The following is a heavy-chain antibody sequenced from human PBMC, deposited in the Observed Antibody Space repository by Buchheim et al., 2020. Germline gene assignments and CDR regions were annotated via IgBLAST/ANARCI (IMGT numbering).Heavy chain of an antibody. Sequence: EVQLVESGGGLVQPGGSLRLSCAASGFTFSSYWMSWVRQAPGKGLEWVANIKQDGSEKYYVDSVKGRFTISRDNAKNSLYLQMNSLRAEDTAVYYCARDGSYYDSSGYYYSFDDYWGQGTL. CDR2: IKQDGSEK. V-gene: IGHV3-7*01. CDR1: GFTFSSYW. D-gene: IGHD3-22*01. CDR3: ARDGSYYDSSGYYYSFDDY. J-gene: IGHJ4*02.